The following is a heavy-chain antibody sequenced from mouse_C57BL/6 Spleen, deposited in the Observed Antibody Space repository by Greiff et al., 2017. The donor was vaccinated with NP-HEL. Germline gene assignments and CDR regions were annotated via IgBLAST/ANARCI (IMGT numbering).Heavy chain of an antibody. CDR2: IYPGSGST. V-gene: IGHV1-55*01. CDR3: ARGTTVVATGGLYFDY. Sequence: QVQLQQPGAELVKPGASVKMSCKASGYTFTSYWITWVKQRPGQGLEWIGDIYPGSGSTNYNEKFKSKATLTVDTSSSTAYMQLSSLTSEDSAVYYCARGTTVVATGGLYFDYWGQGTTLTVSS. CDR1: GYTFTSYW. J-gene: IGHJ2*01. D-gene: IGHD1-1*01.